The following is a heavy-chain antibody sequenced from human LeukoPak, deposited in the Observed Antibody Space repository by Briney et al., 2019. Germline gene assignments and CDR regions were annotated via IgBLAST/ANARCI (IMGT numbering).Heavy chain of an antibody. V-gene: IGHV3-7*01. J-gene: IGHJ4*02. CDR2: TNQDGSQK. D-gene: IGHD3-10*01. CDR3: LGSASYTH. Sequence: GGSLRLSCAASGFSFSNYWMTWARQAPGKGLEWVANTNQDGSQKNYLDSVRGRFTISRVNAKSSLYLQMNSLRVDDTAVYFCLGSASYTHWGQGTLVTVSS. CDR1: GFSFSNYW.